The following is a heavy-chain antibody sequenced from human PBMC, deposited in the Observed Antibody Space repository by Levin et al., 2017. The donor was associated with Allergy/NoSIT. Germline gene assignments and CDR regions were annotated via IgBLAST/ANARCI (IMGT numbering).Heavy chain of an antibody. D-gene: IGHD6-13*01. CDR2: IYTSGST. Sequence: SETLSLTCTVSGGSISSYYWSWIRQPAGKGLEWIGRIYTSGSTNYNPSLRSRVTMSVDTSKNQFSLKLSSVTAADTAVYYCGRGPSITAADWFDPWGQGTLVTVSS. J-gene: IGHJ5*02. V-gene: IGHV4-4*07. CDR3: GRGPSITAADWFDP. CDR1: GGSISSYY.